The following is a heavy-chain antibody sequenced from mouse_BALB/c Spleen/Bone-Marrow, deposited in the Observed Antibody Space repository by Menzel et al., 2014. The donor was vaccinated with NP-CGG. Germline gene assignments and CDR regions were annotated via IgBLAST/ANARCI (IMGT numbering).Heavy chain of an antibody. J-gene: IGHJ1*01. CDR3: ARPGYYGYQDV. CDR2: INPDSNTI. V-gene: IGHV4-1*02. D-gene: IGHD1-2*01. CDR1: GFDFSRYW. Sequence: DVQLQESGGGLVQPGGSLKLSCAASGFDFSRYWMSWVRQAPGKGLEWIGEINPDSNTINYTPSLKDKFIISRDNAKNTLYLQMSKVRSEDTALYYCARPGYYGYQDVWGAGTTVTVSS.